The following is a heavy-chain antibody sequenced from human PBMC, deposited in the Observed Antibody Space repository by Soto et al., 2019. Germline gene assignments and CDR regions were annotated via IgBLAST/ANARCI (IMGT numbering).Heavy chain of an antibody. V-gene: IGHV1-2*02. CDR1: GYTLTGYY. Sequence: SVEASSKDSGYTLTGYYMHCVRPAPGQGLEWMGWINPNSGGTNYAQKFQGRVTMTRDTSISTAYMELSRLRSDDTAVYYCARGRTGTTSYFDYWGQGTLVTVSS. CDR3: ARGRTGTTSYFDY. CDR2: INPNSGGT. J-gene: IGHJ4*02. D-gene: IGHD1-1*01.